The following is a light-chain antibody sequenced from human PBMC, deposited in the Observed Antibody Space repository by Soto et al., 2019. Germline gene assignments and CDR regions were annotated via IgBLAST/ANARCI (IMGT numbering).Light chain of an antibody. CDR2: DVS. J-gene: IGLJ2*01. Sequence: QSVLTQPRSVSGSPGQSVAISCTGTSSDVGAYKYVSWYQQHPGKAPKLIISDVSKRPSGVPDRFSGSKSGNTASLTVSGLQAEDEADYYCCAYAGNSVVFGGGTKVTVL. CDR1: SSDVGAYKY. V-gene: IGLV2-11*01. CDR3: CAYAGNSVV.